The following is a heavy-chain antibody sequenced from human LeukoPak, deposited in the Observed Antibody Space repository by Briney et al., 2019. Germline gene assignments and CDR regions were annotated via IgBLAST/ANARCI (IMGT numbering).Heavy chain of an antibody. V-gene: IGHV3-11*01. Sequence: GGSLRLSCAASKFTFSDYYMAWIRQAPGKGLEWVAHISSSTITKSYADSVKGRFTISRDNAKNSLFLQMNSLRAEDTAVYYCAKGHSSGWYTFDYFDYWGQGTLVTVSS. J-gene: IGHJ4*02. CDR1: KFTFSDYY. CDR2: ISSSTITK. CDR3: AKGHSSGWYTFDYFDY. D-gene: IGHD6-19*01.